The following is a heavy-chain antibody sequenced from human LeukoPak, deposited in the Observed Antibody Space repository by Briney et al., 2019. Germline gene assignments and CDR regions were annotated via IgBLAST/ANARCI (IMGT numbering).Heavy chain of an antibody. CDR3: ARDPDIVVVPAAD. CDR2: IYHSGST. CDR1: GYSISGGYY. V-gene: IGHV4-38-2*02. Sequence: SETLSLTCTVSGYSISGGYYWGWIRQPPGKGLEWIGSIYHSGSTYYNPSLKSRVTISVDTSKNQFSLKLSSVTAADTAVYYCARDPDIVVVPAADWGQGTLVTVFS. J-gene: IGHJ4*02. D-gene: IGHD2-2*01.